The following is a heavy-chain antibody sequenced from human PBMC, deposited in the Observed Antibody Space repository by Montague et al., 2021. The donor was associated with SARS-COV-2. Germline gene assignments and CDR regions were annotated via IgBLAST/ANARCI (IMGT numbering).Heavy chain of an antibody. J-gene: IGHJ4*02. CDR2: INQDETAK. CDR1: GFTSGDYQ. Sequence: SLRLSCAASGFTSGDYQMTWVRQAPGKGLQWVANINQDETAKTHVDSVKGRSTISRDNAKNSLILQMNSLKDEDTAVYYCARSPRGSGTGWLDYWGQGTLVTVSS. V-gene: IGHV3-7*01. CDR3: ARSPRGSGTGWLDY. D-gene: IGHD3/OR15-3a*01.